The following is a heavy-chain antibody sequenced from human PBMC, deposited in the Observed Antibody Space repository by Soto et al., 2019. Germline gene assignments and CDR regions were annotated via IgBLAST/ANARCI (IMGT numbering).Heavy chain of an antibody. J-gene: IGHJ6*03. CDR1: GGTFSSYT. D-gene: IGHD2-2*01. V-gene: IGHV1-69*02. CDR2: IIPILGIA. CDR3: ASRGVPAASSHMDV. Sequence: QVQLVQSGAEVKKPGSSVKVSCKASGGTFSSYTISWVRQAPGQGLEWMGRIIPILGIANYAQKFQGRVTITADKSTSTAYMELSILRSEDTAVYYCASRGVPAASSHMDVWGKGTTVTVSS.